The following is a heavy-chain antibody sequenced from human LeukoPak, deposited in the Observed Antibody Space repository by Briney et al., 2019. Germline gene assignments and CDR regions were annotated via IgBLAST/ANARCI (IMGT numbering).Heavy chain of an antibody. CDR3: ARQPDGSGSHYRPQMFDY. CDR1: GYSISSGYY. Sequence: SETLSLTCAVSGYSISSGYYWGWIRQPPGKGLEWIGSIYHSGSTYYNPSLKSRVTISVDTSKNQFSLKLSSVTAADTAVYYCARQPDGSGSHYRPQMFDYWGQGTLVTVSS. V-gene: IGHV4-38-2*01. D-gene: IGHD3-10*01. CDR2: IYHSGST. J-gene: IGHJ4*02.